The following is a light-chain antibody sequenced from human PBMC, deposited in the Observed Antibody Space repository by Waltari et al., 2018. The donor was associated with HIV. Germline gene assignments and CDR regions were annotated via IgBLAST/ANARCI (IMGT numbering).Light chain of an antibody. J-gene: IGKJ4*01. V-gene: IGKV2-28*01. CDR1: ESLLHSSGFNY. CDR2: WGS. CDR3: MQSLQTPLT. Sequence: IVMTQSPLSLPVTPGEQASISCRSSESLLHSSGFNYLDWYLQKEGRPPQLLIYWGSNRASGVPDRFTGSGSGTDFTLKISRVEAEDVGIYFCMQSLQTPLTFGGGTKVEMK.